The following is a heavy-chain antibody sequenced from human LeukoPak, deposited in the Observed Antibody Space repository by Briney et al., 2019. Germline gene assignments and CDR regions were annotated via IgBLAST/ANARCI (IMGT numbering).Heavy chain of an antibody. V-gene: IGHV3-7*05. CDR2: IKQGGSEK. CDR3: ARGANWATDY. CDR1: GFTFSSYW. Sequence: GGSLRLSCAASGFTFSSYWMRWVRQAPGKGLEWVANIKQGGSEKYYVDSVRGRFTISRDNAKNSLFLQMNSLRAEDTAVYDCARGANWATDYWGQGTLVSVSS. J-gene: IGHJ4*02. D-gene: IGHD1-1*01.